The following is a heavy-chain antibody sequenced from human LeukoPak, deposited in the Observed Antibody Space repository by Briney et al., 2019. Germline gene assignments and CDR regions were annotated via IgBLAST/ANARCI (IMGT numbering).Heavy chain of an antibody. Sequence: PGGSLRLSCSAAGFTFSSYAMHWVRQAPGKGLEYVSAISSNGGSTYYADSVKGRFTISRDNSKNTLYLQMSSLRAEDTAVYYCVKDKDCSSTSCYGLFDYWGQGTLVTVSS. V-gene: IGHV3-64D*06. D-gene: IGHD2-2*01. J-gene: IGHJ4*02. CDR3: VKDKDCSSTSCYGLFDY. CDR2: ISSNGGST. CDR1: GFTFSSYA.